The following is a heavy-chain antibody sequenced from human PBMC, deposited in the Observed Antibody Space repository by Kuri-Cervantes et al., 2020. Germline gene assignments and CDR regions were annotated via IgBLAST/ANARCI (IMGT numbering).Heavy chain of an antibody. J-gene: IGHJ6*02. Sequence: ASVKVSCKASGYTFTSYYMHWVRQAPGQGLEWMGWINPNSGGTNYAQKFQGRVTMTRDTSISTAYMELSRLRSDDTAVYYCARGGGYYYDSSGTGGMDVWGQGTTVTVSS. CDR3: ARGGGYYYDSSGTGGMDV. CDR2: INPNSGGT. CDR1: GYTFTSYY. V-gene: IGHV1-2*02. D-gene: IGHD3-22*01.